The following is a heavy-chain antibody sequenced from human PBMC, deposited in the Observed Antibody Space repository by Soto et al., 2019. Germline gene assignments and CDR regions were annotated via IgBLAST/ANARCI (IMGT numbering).Heavy chain of an antibody. Sequence: ASVKVSCKASGYTFTNYGFSWVRQAPGQGLEWMGWISTYNGDTNYEQKFQGRVTMSTDTSTSTAYMELRSLRFDDTAVYYCARDYGEGPADYWGQGTQVTVPS. CDR2: ISTYNGDT. D-gene: IGHD4-17*01. CDR1: GYTFTNYG. V-gene: IGHV1-18*01. J-gene: IGHJ4*02. CDR3: ARDYGEGPADY.